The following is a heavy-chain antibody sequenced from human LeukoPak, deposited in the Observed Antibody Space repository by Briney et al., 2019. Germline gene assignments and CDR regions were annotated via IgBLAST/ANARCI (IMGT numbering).Heavy chain of an antibody. D-gene: IGHD3-3*01. J-gene: IGHJ4*02. CDR3: AKCPFLEWLPLYDY. V-gene: IGHV3-23*01. Sequence: PGGSLRLSCAASGFTFSSYAMSWVRQAPGKGLEWVSAISGSGGSTYYADSVKGRFTISRGNSKNTLYLQMNSLRAEDTAVYYCAKCPFLEWLPLYDYWGQGTLVTVSS. CDR2: ISGSGGST. CDR1: GFTFSSYA.